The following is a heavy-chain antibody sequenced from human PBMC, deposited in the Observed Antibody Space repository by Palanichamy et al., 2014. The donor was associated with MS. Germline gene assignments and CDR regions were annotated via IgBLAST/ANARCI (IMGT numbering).Heavy chain of an antibody. D-gene: IGHD1-20*01. CDR2: IYPTNSNT. CDR3: ASALRYCVDTRCNNWLSL. J-gene: IGHJ4*02. V-gene: IGHV5-51*01. Sequence: EVQVVQSGPEVRKPGESLKISCKTSGFTFNNFWIAWVRQIPGKGLESMGMIYPTNSNTRYSPTFQGQVTLSVDKSGTTSYLQWSSLKASDTATYYCASALRYCVDTRCNNWLSLWGQGTLVTVSS. CDR1: GFTFNNFW.